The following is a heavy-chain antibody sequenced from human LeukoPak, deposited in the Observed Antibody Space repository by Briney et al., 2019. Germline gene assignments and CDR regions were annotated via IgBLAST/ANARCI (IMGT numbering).Heavy chain of an antibody. V-gene: IGHV3-30*02. Sequence: AGGSLRLSCAASGFTFSRYGMHWVRQAPGKGLEWVAFIWYDGSNKYYADSVKGRFTISRDNSKNTLYLQMNSLRAEDTAVYYCAKGDSTSPFDYWGQGSLDTVSS. CDR3: AKGDSTSPFDY. CDR1: GFTFSRYG. D-gene: IGHD1-1*01. J-gene: IGHJ4*02. CDR2: IWYDGSNK.